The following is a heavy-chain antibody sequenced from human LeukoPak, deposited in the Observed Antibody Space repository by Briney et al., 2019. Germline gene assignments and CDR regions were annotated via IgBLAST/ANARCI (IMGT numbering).Heavy chain of an antibody. V-gene: IGHV3-53*01. CDR3: GSSSSWSYIDY. CDR2: IYSGGST. J-gene: IGHJ4*02. D-gene: IGHD6-13*01. CDR1: GFPVSRNN. Sequence: GGSLRLSCAASGFPVSRNNMSWVRQAPGKGLEWVSVIYSGGSTYYADSVKGRFTISRDNSKNTVYLQMNSLRAEDTAVYYCGSSSSWSYIDYWGQGTLVTVSS.